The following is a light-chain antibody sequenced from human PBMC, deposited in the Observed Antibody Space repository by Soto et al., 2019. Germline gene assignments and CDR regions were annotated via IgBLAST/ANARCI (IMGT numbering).Light chain of an antibody. V-gene: IGLV2-11*01. CDR2: DVS. CDR1: SSDVGGYNY. J-gene: IGLJ2*01. Sequence: QSALTQPRSVSGSPGQSVTISCTGTSSDVGGYNYVSWYQQHPGKAPKLMIYDVSKRPSGVPDRFSGSKSGNTASLTIYGLKAEDEADYYCCSYAGSYTFAVFGGGTKLTVL. CDR3: CSYAGSYTFAV.